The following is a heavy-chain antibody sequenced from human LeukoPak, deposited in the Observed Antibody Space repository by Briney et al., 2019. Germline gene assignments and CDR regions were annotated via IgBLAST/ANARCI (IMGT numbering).Heavy chain of an antibody. D-gene: IGHD3-3*01. CDR2: IYPGDFDT. CDR3: ARRRRITIFGVVIETNWFDP. Sequence: LGESLKISCKGSGYSFTSYWIGWVRQMPGKGLEWMGIIYPGDFDTRYSPSFQGQVTISADKSISTAYLQWSSLKASDTAMYYCARRRRITIFGVVIETNWFDPWGQGTLVTVSS. V-gene: IGHV5-51*01. J-gene: IGHJ5*02. CDR1: GYSFTSYW.